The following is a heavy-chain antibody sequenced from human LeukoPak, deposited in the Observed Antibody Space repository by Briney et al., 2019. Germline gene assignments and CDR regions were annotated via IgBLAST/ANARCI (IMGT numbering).Heavy chain of an antibody. CDR1: GFTFTNYG. Sequence: ASVKVSYKASGFTFTNYGITWVRQAPGQGLEWMGWISPYNGNTKYAQKVQGRVTMTTDTSTSTAYMELRSLRSDDTAVHYCARGGSSGPEGWFDPWAQGTLVTVSS. V-gene: IGHV1-18*01. CDR2: ISPYNGNT. J-gene: IGHJ5*02. CDR3: ARGGSSGPEGWFDP. D-gene: IGHD6-19*01.